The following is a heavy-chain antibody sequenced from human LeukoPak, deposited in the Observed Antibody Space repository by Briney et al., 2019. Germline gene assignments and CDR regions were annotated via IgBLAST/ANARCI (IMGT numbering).Heavy chain of an antibody. Sequence: SETLSLTCTVSGGSISSYYWSWIRQPPGKGLEWIGYTYYSGSTNYNPSLKSRVTISVDTSKNQFSLKLSSVTAADTAVYYCARLRLGTFDYWGQGTLVTVSS. V-gene: IGHV4-59*01. CDR2: TYYSGST. CDR3: ARLRLGTFDY. D-gene: IGHD1-1*01. J-gene: IGHJ4*02. CDR1: GGSISSYY.